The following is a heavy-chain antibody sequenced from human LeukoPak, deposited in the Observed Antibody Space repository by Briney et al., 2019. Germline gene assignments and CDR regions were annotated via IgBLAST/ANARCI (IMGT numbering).Heavy chain of an antibody. CDR1: GFTFSSYE. CDR3: ARVFSASYYDSSGYLCY. D-gene: IGHD3-22*01. J-gene: IGHJ4*02. Sequence: GGSLRLSCAASGFTFSSYEMNWVRQAPGKGLEWVSYISSSGSTIYYADSVKGRFTISRDNSKNTLYLQMNSLRAEDTAVYYCARVFSASYYDSSGYLCYWGQGTLVTVSS. V-gene: IGHV3-48*03. CDR2: ISSSGSTI.